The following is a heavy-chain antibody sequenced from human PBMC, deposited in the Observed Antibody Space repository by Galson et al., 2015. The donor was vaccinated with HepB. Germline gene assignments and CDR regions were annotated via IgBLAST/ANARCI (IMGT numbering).Heavy chain of an antibody. D-gene: IGHD4-17*01. V-gene: IGHV3-15*01. CDR3: TTCGYGDPSRRYYYGMDV. J-gene: IGHJ6*04. CDR2: IRSNTDGGTT. CDR1: GFTFRDAW. Sequence: SLRLSCAASGFTFRDAWMSWVRQAPGKGLEWVGRIRSNTDGGTTDYAAPVKDRFTISRDDSKNTLYLQMNSLKTGDTAVYYCTTCGYGDPSRRYYYGMDVWGKGTTVTVSS.